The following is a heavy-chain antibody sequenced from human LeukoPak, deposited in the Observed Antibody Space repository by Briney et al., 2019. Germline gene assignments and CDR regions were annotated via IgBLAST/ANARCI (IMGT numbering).Heavy chain of an antibody. V-gene: IGHV3-7*01. CDR3: ARFYGDDFAGYFDY. D-gene: IGHD4-17*01. CDR1: GFTFSSYW. Sequence: GGSLRLSRAASGFTFSSYWMSWVRQAPGKGLEWVANIKQDGSEKYYVDSVKGRFTISRDNSQNTLYLQMNSLRAEDTAVYYCARFYGDDFAGYFDYWGQGTLVSVSS. CDR2: IKQDGSEK. J-gene: IGHJ4*02.